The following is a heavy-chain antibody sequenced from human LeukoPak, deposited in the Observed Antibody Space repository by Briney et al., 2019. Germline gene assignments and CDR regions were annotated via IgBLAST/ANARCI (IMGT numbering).Heavy chain of an antibody. V-gene: IGHV4-59*13. CDR2: IYYSGST. CDR1: GCTISSYY. Sequence: SETLTLTCTASGCTISSYYLSWVRQPPGKGLEWIGFIYYSGSTNYNASLKSRVAISVDTSKNQFSLKLSSVSDADTAVYYCARDRVGGATAAFDIWGQGTMVTASS. CDR3: ARDRVGGATAAFDI. J-gene: IGHJ3*02. D-gene: IGHD1-26*01.